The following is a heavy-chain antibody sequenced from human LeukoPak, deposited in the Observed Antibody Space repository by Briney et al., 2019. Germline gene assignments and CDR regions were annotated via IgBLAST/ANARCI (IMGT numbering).Heavy chain of an antibody. CDR1: GGSFSGYY. D-gene: IGHD3-3*01. CDR3: ARAETYCDFWSGYYTWNWFDP. J-gene: IGHJ5*02. V-gene: IGHV4-34*01. Sequence: SETLSLPCGVCGGSFSGYYWSWMPQPPGKAVEGIGEINHSGSPNYNPSLKSRVTISVDTSKNQFSLKLSSVTAADTAVYYCARAETYCDFWSGYYTWNWFDPWGQGTLVSVSS. CDR2: INHSGSP.